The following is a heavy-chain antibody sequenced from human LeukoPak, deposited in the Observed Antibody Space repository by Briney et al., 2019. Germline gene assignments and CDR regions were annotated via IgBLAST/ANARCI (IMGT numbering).Heavy chain of an antibody. CDR2: ISGSGGST. D-gene: IGHD2-15*01. CDR1: GFTFSSYA. J-gene: IGHJ3*02. V-gene: IGHV3-23*01. CDR3: AKGEGYCSGGSCGAFDI. Sequence: GGSLRLSCAASGFTFSSYAMSWVRQAPGKGLEWVSAISGSGGSTYYADSVKGRLTISRDHSKNTVSLQMNSLRAEDTAVYYCAKGEGYCSGGSCGAFDIWGQGTMVTVSS.